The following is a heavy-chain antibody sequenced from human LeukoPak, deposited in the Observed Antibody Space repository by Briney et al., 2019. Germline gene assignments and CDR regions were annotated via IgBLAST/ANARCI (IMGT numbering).Heavy chain of an antibody. V-gene: IGHV3-64*04. Sequence: GGSLRLSCSASGFTFSSYAIHWVRQAPGKGLEYVSAISDNGGSTYYADSVKGRFTISRDNSKNTLSLQMNSLRAEDTAVYHCAKGLVGTEYFQHWGQGTLVTVSS. D-gene: IGHD2-8*02. CDR2: ISDNGGST. CDR3: AKGLVGTEYFQH. J-gene: IGHJ1*01. CDR1: GFTFSSYA.